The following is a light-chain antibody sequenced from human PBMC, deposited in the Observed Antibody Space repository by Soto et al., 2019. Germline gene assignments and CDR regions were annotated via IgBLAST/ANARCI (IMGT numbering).Light chain of an antibody. CDR1: QSLLHSNGYNY. Sequence: DMVMTQSPLSLPVTPGEPASISCRSSQSLLHSNGYNYLDWYLQKPGQSPQLLIYWGSNRASGVPDRFSGSGSGTDFTLKINRVEAEDVGVYFCMPGLPSPPTFGQGTKVEIK. CDR2: WGS. V-gene: IGKV2-28*01. J-gene: IGKJ1*01. CDR3: MPGLPSPPT.